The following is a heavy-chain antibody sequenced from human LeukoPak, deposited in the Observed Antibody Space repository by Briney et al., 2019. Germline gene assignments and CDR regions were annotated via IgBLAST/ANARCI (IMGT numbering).Heavy chain of an antibody. CDR1: GYTFTSYY. CDR3: ARVGGYSYGYLDY. V-gene: IGHV1-46*01. CDR2: INPSGGST. J-gene: IGHJ4*02. Sequence: ASVKVSCKASGYTFTSYYMHWVRQAPRQALEWVGIINPSGGSTSYAQKFQGRVTMTRDTHTSTGYMELRSLRSEDTAVYYCARVGGYSYGYLDYWGQGTLVTVSS. D-gene: IGHD5-18*01.